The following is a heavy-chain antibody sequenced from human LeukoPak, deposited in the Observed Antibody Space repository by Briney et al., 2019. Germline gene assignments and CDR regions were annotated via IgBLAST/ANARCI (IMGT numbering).Heavy chain of an antibody. CDR3: ARETPRGYDILTGYHYPPYYYYYMDV. CDR2: IYYSGST. Sequence: SETLSLTCTVSGGSISSGGYYWSWIRQHPGKGLEWIGYIYYSGSTYYNPSLKSRVTISVDTSKNQFSLKLSSVTAADTAVYYCARETPRGYDILTGYHYPPYYYYYMDVWGKGTTVTVSS. D-gene: IGHD3-9*01. CDR1: GGSISSGGYY. J-gene: IGHJ6*03. V-gene: IGHV4-31*03.